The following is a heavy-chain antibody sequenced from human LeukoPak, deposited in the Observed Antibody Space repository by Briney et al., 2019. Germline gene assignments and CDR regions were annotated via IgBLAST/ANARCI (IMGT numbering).Heavy chain of an antibody. Sequence: SETLSLTCTVSGGSISSYYWSWIRQPPGKGLEWIGYTYYSGSTNYNPSLKSRVTISVDTSKNQFSPKLSSVTAADTAVYYCARVPLYGSGSHFDYWGQGTLVTVSS. V-gene: IGHV4-59*01. CDR1: GGSISSYY. J-gene: IGHJ4*02. CDR3: ARVPLYGSGSHFDY. CDR2: TYYSGST. D-gene: IGHD3-10*01.